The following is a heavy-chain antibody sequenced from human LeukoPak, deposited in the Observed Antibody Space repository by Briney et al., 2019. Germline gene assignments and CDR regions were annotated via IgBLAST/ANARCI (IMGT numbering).Heavy chain of an antibody. D-gene: IGHD4-23*01. CDR1: GFTFSSYS. Sequence: GGSLRLSCAASGFTFSSYSMIWVRQAPGKGLEWVPSISSSSSYIYYADSVKGRFTISRDNAKNSLYLQMNSLRAEDTAVYYCARARGGITVATCDYWGQGTLVTVSS. V-gene: IGHV3-21*01. CDR3: ARARGGITVATCDY. J-gene: IGHJ4*02. CDR2: ISSSSSYI.